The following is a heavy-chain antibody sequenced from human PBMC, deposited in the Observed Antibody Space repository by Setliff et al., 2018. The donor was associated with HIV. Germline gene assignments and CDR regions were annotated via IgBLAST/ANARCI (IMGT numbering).Heavy chain of an antibody. CDR1: GYSISSDYY. V-gene: IGHV4-38-2*01. Sequence: NPSETLSLTCAVSGYSISSDYYWGWIRQPPGKGLEWIGSIYHSGSTYYNPSLKSRVTISVDTSKNQFSLKLSSVTAADTAVYYCARKSNYYYGSGSPYFDLWGRGTLVTVSS. J-gene: IGHJ2*01. CDR3: ARKSNYYYGSGSPYFDL. D-gene: IGHD3-10*01. CDR2: IYHSGST.